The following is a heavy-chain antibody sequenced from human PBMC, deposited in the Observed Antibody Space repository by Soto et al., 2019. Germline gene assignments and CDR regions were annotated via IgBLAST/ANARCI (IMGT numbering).Heavy chain of an antibody. Sequence: QLQLVESGGGLVKPGGSLRLSCAASGFTFSDYYMSWIRQAPGKGLEWVSYISGGGGTIYYADSVKGRFTISRDNAKNSLYLEMNSLRAEDTAVYYCASRHCTSSSCLYDYYIDVWGRGTTVTVSS. CDR1: GFTFSDYY. CDR2: ISGGGGTI. CDR3: ASRHCTSSSCLYDYYIDV. V-gene: IGHV3-11*01. J-gene: IGHJ6*03. D-gene: IGHD2-2*01.